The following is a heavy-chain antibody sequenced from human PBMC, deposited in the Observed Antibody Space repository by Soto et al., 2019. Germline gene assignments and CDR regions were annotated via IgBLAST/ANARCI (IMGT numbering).Heavy chain of an antibody. J-gene: IGHJ4*02. CDR2: IKSKAFGGTP. Sequence: PGGSVRLSCSPSGFTFGDYAMNWFRQAPGKGLEWVGFIKSKAFGGTPEYAASVKGRFTISRDDSMSIAYLQMNSLKTDDTAVYYCTRDHYGRGFSSGAFDSWGQGTPVTVSS. CDR3: TRDHYGRGFSSGAFDS. CDR1: GFTFGDYA. V-gene: IGHV3-49*03. D-gene: IGHD5-18*01.